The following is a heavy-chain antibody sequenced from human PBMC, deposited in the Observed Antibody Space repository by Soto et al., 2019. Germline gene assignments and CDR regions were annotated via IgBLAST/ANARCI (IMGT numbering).Heavy chain of an antibody. D-gene: IGHD2-21*01. V-gene: IGHV2-5*01. CDR1: GFSLSTSGVG. J-gene: IGHJ6*02. CDR2: IYWNDDK. CDR3: AHDTSGWRWLPDV. Sequence: SGPTLVNPTQTLTLTCSFSGFSLSTSGVGVGWIRQPPGKAPEWIGIIYWNDDKRYSPSLKTRVTITKDTSRNQVVLIMTSVEADDTATYYCAHDTSGWRWLPDVWGQGTTVTVSS.